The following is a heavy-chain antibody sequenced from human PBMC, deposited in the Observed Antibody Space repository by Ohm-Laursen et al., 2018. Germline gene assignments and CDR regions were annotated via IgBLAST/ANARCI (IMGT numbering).Heavy chain of an antibody. J-gene: IGHJ6*02. CDR1: GFTFSDYY. Sequence: SLRLSCAASGFTFSDYYMSWIRQAPGKGLEWVSYISSSGSTIYYADSVKGRFTISRDNAKNSLYLQMNSLRAEDTAVYYCASAYGSGSYFYFNGGMDVWGQGTTVTVSS. D-gene: IGHD3-10*01. CDR2: ISSSGSTI. CDR3: ASAYGSGSYFYFNGGMDV. V-gene: IGHV3-11*01.